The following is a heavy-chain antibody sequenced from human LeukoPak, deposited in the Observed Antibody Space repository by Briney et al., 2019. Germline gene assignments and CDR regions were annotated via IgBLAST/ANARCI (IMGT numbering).Heavy chain of an antibody. J-gene: IGHJ5*02. V-gene: IGHV1-46*01. CDR1: GYTFTSYY. Sequence: ASVKVSCKASGYTFTSYYMHWVRQAPGQGLEWMGIINPSGGSTSYAQKFQGRVTMTRSTSISTAYMELSSLRSEDTAVYYCARGGVGGVLWFGELNWFDPWGQGTLVTVSS. D-gene: IGHD3-10*01. CDR3: ARGGVGGVLWFGELNWFDP. CDR2: INPSGGST.